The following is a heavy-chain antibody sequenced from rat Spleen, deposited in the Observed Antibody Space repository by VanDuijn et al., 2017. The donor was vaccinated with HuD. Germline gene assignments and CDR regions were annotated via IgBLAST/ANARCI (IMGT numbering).Heavy chain of an antibody. Sequence: VQLVESGGGLVQPGKSLKLSCSASGFTFSSYGMHWIRQAPGKGLDWVAYISSSSGTVYADAVKGRFTISRDNSKNTLYLQLSSLKSEDTAIYYGARQDWLSYGGQGVMVTVSS. V-gene: IGHV5-62*01. CDR2: ISSSSGT. CDR3: ARQDWLSY. J-gene: IGHJ2*01. D-gene: IGHD1-12*03. CDR1: GFTFSSYG.